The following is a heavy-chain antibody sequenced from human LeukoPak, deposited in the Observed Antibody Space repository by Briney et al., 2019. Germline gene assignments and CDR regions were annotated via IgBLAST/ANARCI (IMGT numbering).Heavy chain of an antibody. CDR2: SSPGNGNT. Sequence: ASVKVSCKASGYTFTNYGMHWVRQAPGQRLEWMGWSSPGNGNTKYSQDFQGRVTITRDTSASTDYMELSSLRSEDMAVYYCARWNEAAAGFDYWGQGTLVTVSS. CDR1: GYTFTNYG. V-gene: IGHV1-3*02. CDR3: ARWNEAAAGFDY. J-gene: IGHJ4*02. D-gene: IGHD6-13*01.